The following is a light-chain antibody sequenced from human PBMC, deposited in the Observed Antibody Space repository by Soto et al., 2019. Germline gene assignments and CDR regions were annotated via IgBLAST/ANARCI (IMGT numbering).Light chain of an antibody. J-gene: IGKJ1*01. CDR1: QSISSSY. Sequence: EIGLTQSPGTLSLSPGERATLSCRASQSISSSYLAWYQQKPGQAPRPLIYGASSRATGIPDRFSGSGSGTDFTLTISRLEPEDFSVYYCQQYGSSRTFGQGTKVEIK. CDR2: GAS. CDR3: QQYGSSRT. V-gene: IGKV3-20*01.